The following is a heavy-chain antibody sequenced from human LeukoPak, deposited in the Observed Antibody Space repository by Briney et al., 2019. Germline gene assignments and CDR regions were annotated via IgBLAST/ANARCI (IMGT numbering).Heavy chain of an antibody. D-gene: IGHD5-24*01. CDR3: ARDRQRDGYNWFDP. Sequence: GASVKDSCKASGGTFSSYAISWVRQAPGQGLEWMGGIIPIFGTANYAQKFQGRVTITADEFTSTAYMELSSLRSEDTAVYYCARDRQRDGYNWFDPWGQGTLVTVSS. J-gene: IGHJ5*02. V-gene: IGHV1-69*13. CDR1: GGTFSSYA. CDR2: IIPIFGTA.